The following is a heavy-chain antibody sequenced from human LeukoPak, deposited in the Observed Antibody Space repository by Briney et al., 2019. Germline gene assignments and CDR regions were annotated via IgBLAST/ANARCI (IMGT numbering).Heavy chain of an antibody. J-gene: IGHJ5*02. CDR2: IRYDGSNK. D-gene: IGHD3-9*01. CDR1: GFTFSSYG. V-gene: IGHV3-30*02. CDR3: AKVGSYYDILSGYPAP. Sequence: QSGGSLTLSCAASGFTFSSYGMLWLRQATGKGLEWVAFIRYDGSNKYYADPVKGRFTIYRDNSKNTLYLQMNSLRAEDTAVYYCAKVGSYYDILSGYPAPWGQGTLVTVSS.